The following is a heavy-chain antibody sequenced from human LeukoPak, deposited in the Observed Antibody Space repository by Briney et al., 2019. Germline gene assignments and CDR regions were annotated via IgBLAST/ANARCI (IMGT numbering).Heavy chain of an antibody. CDR2: LSYDGSNE. J-gene: IGHJ4*02. CDR3: ARDLQAANTYYFDY. V-gene: IGHV3-30*03. Sequence: GGSLRLSCAASGFPFSSYGMHWVRQAPGKGLEWVAVLSYDGSNEYYADSVKGRFTISRDNSKNTVYLQVNSLRDEDTAVYYCARDLQAANTYYFDYWGQGTMVTVSS. D-gene: IGHD6-13*01. CDR1: GFPFSSYG.